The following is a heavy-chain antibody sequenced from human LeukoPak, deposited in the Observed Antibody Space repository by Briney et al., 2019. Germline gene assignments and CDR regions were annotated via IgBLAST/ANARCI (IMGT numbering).Heavy chain of an antibody. J-gene: IGHJ4*02. V-gene: IGHV1-18*01. CDR3: ARDRGVGYSSLYPEQHFDY. D-gene: IGHD6-19*01. Sequence: ASVKVSCRASGYIFRNYGISWVRQAPGQGLEWMGWINPYNGNTYYAQKLEGRVSMTTDTSTTTAFLELRSLRSDDTAVYYCARDRGVGYSSLYPEQHFDYWGQGTLVTVSS. CDR1: GYIFRNYG. CDR2: INPYNGNT.